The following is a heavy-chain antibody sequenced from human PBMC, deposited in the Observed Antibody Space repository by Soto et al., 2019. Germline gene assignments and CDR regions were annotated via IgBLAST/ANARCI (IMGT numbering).Heavy chain of an antibody. CDR3: ARRYGYSFDY. J-gene: IGHJ4*02. Sequence: SETLSLTCTVPGGSISSYYWTWIRQPPGKGLEWIGYIYYSGSTNYNPSLKSRVTISVDTSKNQFSLKLSSVTAADTAVYYCARRYGYSFDYWGQGTLVTVSS. V-gene: IGHV4-59*08. CDR2: IYYSGST. D-gene: IGHD1-1*01. CDR1: GGSISSYY.